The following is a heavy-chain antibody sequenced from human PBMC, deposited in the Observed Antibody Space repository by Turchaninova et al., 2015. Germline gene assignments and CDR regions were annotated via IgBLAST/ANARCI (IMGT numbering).Heavy chain of an antibody. Sequence: QVQLVESGGGVVQPGGSLRLSCAASGLSLGRDGMPWFRQAPGKGLEWASYIWYDGSNKYYADSVKGRFTVSRDNSKNTLHLQMNSLRAEDTAVYYCARDLVGDSRYFDLWGRGTLVTVSS. CDR1: GLSLGRDG. V-gene: IGHV3-30*02. CDR2: IWYDGSNK. CDR3: ARDLVGDSRYFDL. D-gene: IGHD2-2*01. J-gene: IGHJ2*01.